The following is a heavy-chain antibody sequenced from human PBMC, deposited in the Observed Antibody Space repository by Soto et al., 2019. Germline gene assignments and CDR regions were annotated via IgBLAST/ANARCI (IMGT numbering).Heavy chain of an antibody. CDR3: ARGYCSGGSCYPFDY. CDR2: INAGNGNT. CDR1: GYTFTSYA. D-gene: IGHD2-15*01. Sequence: GASVKVSCKASGYTFTSYAMHWVRQAPGQRLEWMGWINAGNGNTKYSQKFQGRVTITRDTSARTAYMELSSLRSEDTAVYYCARGYCSGGSCYPFDYWGQGTLVTVSS. J-gene: IGHJ4*02. V-gene: IGHV1-3*01.